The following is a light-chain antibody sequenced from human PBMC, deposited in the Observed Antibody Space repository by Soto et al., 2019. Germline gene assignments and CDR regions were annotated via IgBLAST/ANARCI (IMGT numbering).Light chain of an antibody. CDR2: SIN. J-gene: IGLJ3*02. V-gene: IGLV1-44*01. Sequence: QSVLTQPPSASGTPGQRVTISCSGSSSNIGSNTVNWFQQLPGTAPKLLIYSINLRPSGVPDRFSGSKSGTSASLAISGLQSEDEADYYCAAWDDSLNGPVFGGGTKVTVL. CDR3: AAWDDSLNGPV. CDR1: SSNIGSNT.